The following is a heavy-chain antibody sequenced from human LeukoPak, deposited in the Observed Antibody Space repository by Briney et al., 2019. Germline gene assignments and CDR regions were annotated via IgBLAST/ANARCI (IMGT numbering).Heavy chain of an antibody. J-gene: IGHJ4*02. D-gene: IGHD6-6*01. CDR1: GGSISSYY. CDR2: IYYSGST. Sequence: PSGTLSLTRTVSGGSISSYYWSWIRQPPGKGLEWIGYIYYSGSTNYNPSLKSRVTISVDTSKNQFSLKLSSVTAADTAVYYCARGAAYSSSPVDYWGQGTLVTVSS. CDR3: ARGAAYSSSPVDY. V-gene: IGHV4-59*01.